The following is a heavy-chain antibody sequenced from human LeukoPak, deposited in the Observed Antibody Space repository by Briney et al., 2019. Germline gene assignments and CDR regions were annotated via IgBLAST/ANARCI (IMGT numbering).Heavy chain of an antibody. CDR1: GFSFSTYA. CDR2: ISGGGGNT. CDR3: TKDSLPSWYYYDSSGYYRLLYFDY. J-gene: IGHJ4*02. Sequence: GGSLRLSCAASGFSFSTYAMSWVRQAPGKGLEWVSGISGGGGNTYYADSVKGRFTISRDNSKNTLYLQMNSLRAEDTAVYYCTKDSLPSWYYYDSSGYYRLLYFDYWGQGTLVTVSS. V-gene: IGHV3-23*01. D-gene: IGHD3-22*01.